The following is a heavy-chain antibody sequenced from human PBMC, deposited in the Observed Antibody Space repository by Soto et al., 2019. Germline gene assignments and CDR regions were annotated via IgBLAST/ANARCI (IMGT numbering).Heavy chain of an antibody. CDR2: ISSSSSTI. Sequence: GGSLRLSCAASGFTFSSYSMNWVRQAPGKGLEWVSYISSSSSTIYYADSGKGRFTISRDKAKNSLYLQMNSLRDEDTAVYYCARDYYYDSSGYPNRRIYNYYYGMDVWGQGTTVTVSS. CDR1: GFTFSSYS. V-gene: IGHV3-48*02. J-gene: IGHJ6*02. D-gene: IGHD3-22*01. CDR3: ARDYYYDSSGYPNRRIYNYYYGMDV.